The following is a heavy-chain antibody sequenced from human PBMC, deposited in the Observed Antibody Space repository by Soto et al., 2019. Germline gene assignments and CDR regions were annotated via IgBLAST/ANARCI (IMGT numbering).Heavy chain of an antibody. CDR3: ARQGRGRFSWYFDL. Sequence: EVHLVESGGGLVQPGGSLRLSCAASEFIFSTYWMSWVRQAPGKGLEWVATIKQEGSETYYVDSVEGRFTISRDNAKNSLHLQMNSLRVEATAVYYCARQGRGRFSWYFDLWGRGTLVTVSS. CDR1: EFIFSTYW. CDR2: IKQEGSET. D-gene: IGHD3-3*01. V-gene: IGHV3-7*01. J-gene: IGHJ2*01.